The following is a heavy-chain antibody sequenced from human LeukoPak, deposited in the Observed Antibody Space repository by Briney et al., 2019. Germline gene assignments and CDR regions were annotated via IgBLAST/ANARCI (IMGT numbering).Heavy chain of an antibody. J-gene: IGHJ3*02. CDR2: IYTSGSA. Sequence: PSETLSLTCIISGGSIGTGDFYWSWIRQPAGKELEWIGRIYTSGSADYNPSLKSRVTMSVDTSKNQFSLRLSSVTAADTAVYYCARGGLGPYCGGDCFSHDAFDIWGQGTMVTVSS. D-gene: IGHD2-21*01. CDR1: GGSIGTGDFY. V-gene: IGHV4-61*02. CDR3: ARGGLGPYCGGDCFSHDAFDI.